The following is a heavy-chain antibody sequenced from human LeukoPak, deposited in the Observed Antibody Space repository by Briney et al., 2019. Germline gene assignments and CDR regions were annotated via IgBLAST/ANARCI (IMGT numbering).Heavy chain of an antibody. V-gene: IGHV4-61*01. CDR3: AMGYGDYGDY. J-gene: IGHJ4*02. CDR2: IYYSGST. Sequence: PSETLSLTCTVSGGSIRSSYYYWSWIRQPPGKGLEWIGYIYYSGSTNYNPSLKSRVTISVDTSKNQFSLKLSSVTAADTAVYYCAMGYGDYGDYWGQGTLVTVSS. D-gene: IGHD4-17*01. CDR1: GGSIRSSYYY.